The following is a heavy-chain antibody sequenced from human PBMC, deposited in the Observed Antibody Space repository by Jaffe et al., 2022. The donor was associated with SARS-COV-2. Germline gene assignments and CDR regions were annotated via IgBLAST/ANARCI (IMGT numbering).Heavy chain of an antibody. CDR2: ISSDGSNS. J-gene: IGHJ4*02. CDR3: ARQEADY. V-gene: IGHV3-30-3*01. CDR1: GFTFSTYL. Sequence: QVQLVESGGGVVQPGRSLRLSCAASGFTFSTYLMHWVRQAPGKGLEWVAVISSDGSNSYYADSVRGRFTVSRDNSKNTVYLQMNSLTSEDTAVYHCARQEADYWGQGTLVTVSS.